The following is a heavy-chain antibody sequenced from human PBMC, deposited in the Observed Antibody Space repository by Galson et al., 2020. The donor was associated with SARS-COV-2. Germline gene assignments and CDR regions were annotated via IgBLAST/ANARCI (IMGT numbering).Heavy chain of an antibody. CDR3: AREWLITILAVVILYFVY. CDR1: GYSLSSGYY. D-gene: IGHD3-3*01. Sequence: SETLSLTCTVSGYSLSSGYYWGWIRQPPGKGLEWIGRIYHSGSTYYNPSLKSRVTISVDTSKNQCSLKLSSVTAADTAVYYCAREWLITILAVVILYFVYWGQVTLVTVSS. V-gene: IGHV4-38-2*02. J-gene: IGHJ4*02. CDR2: IYHSGST.